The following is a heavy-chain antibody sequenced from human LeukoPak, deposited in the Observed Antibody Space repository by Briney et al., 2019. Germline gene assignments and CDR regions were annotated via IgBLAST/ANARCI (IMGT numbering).Heavy chain of an antibody. Sequence: SETLSLTCTVSGRSISRYYWSWTPQPAGKGLEWIGRIYTSGTPNYHPSLKTRVPIPEDTSKNQCPLKLRSVTAADTAVYYCASRTNYYDSSGRDYYYYMDVWGKGTTVTVSS. J-gene: IGHJ6*03. CDR1: GRSISRYY. CDR2: IYTSGTP. CDR3: ASRTNYYDSSGRDYYYYMDV. V-gene: IGHV4-4*07. D-gene: IGHD3-22*01.